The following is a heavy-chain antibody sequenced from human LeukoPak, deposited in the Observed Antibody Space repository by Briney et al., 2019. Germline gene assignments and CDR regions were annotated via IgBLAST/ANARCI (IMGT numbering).Heavy chain of an antibody. CDR1: GFTFSSYS. Sequence: GGSLRLSCVASGFTFSSYSMNWVRQAPGKGLEWVSSISSTTSYIYYADSVKGRFTISRDNAKNSLYLQMNSLRAEDTAVYYCARDSPSENYSNYWGQGTLVTVSS. D-gene: IGHD1-7*01. V-gene: IGHV3-21*01. CDR2: ISSTTSYI. J-gene: IGHJ4*02. CDR3: ARDSPSENYSNY.